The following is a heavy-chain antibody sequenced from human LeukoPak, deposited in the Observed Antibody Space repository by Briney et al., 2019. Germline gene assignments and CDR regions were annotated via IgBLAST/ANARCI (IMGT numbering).Heavy chain of an antibody. CDR2: ISAYNGNT. CDR3: ARAPLGVVPAAHVD. Sequence: AASVKVSCKASGYTFTSYGISWVRQAPGQGLEWMGWISAYNGNTNYAQKLQGRVTMTTDTSTSTAYMELRSLRSDDTAVYYCARAPLGVVPAAHVDWGQGTLVTVSS. CDR1: GYTFTSYG. V-gene: IGHV1-18*01. D-gene: IGHD2-2*01. J-gene: IGHJ4*02.